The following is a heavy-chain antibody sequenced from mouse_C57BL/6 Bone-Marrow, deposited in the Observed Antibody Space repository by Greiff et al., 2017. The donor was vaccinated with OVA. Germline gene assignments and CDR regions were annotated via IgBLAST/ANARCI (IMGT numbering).Heavy chain of an antibody. CDR1: GFTFSSYG. V-gene: IGHV5-6*02. CDR2: ISSGGSYT. J-gene: IGHJ2*01. CDR3: AGMREDFDY. Sequence: DVMLVESGGDLVKPGGSLKLSCAASGFTFSSYGMSWVRQTPDKRLEWVATISSGGSYTYYPDSVKGRFTISRDNAKNTLYLQMSSLKSEDTAMYYCAGMREDFDYWGQGTTLTVSS.